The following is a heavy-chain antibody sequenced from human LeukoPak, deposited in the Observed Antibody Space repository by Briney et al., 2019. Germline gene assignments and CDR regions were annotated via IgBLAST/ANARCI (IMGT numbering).Heavy chain of an antibody. CDR2: IRYDGSNK. V-gene: IGHV3-30*02. CDR1: GFTFSSYG. J-gene: IGHJ6*02. CDR3: ASYLDYGDYVLLGHYYGMDV. Sequence: GGSLRLSCAASGFTFSSYGMHWVRQAPGKGLEWVAFIRYDGSNKYYADSVKGRFTISRDNSKNTLYLQMNSLRAEDTAVYYCASYLDYGDYVLLGHYYGMDVWGQGTTVAVSS. D-gene: IGHD4-17*01.